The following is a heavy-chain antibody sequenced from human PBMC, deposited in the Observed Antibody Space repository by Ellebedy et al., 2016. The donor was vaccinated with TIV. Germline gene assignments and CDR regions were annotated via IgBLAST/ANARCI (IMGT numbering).Heavy chain of an antibody. CDR3: TRDMAGSYYY. Sequence: GGSLRLXXVASGFTFSSDAMTWVRQAPRRGLEWVSTFSGSGGNTYYADSVKGRFTISRDTSKNTLYLQMNSLRGEDTAVYYCTRDMAGSYYYWGQGTLVTVSS. J-gene: IGHJ4*02. D-gene: IGHD1-26*01. V-gene: IGHV3-23*01. CDR1: GFTFSSDA. CDR2: FSGSGGNT.